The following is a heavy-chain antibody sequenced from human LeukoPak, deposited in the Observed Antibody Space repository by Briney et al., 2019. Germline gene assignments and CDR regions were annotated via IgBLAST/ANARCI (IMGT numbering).Heavy chain of an antibody. CDR2: INPNSGAT. J-gene: IGHJ5*02. Sequence: ASVKVSCKASAYTFIYYYMHWVRQAPGQGLEWMGWINPNSGATNYAQKFQGRVTMTRDTSISTAYMELSSLRSDDTAVYYCARWGEGFDPWGQGTLVSVSS. V-gene: IGHV1-2*02. CDR3: ARWGEGFDP. D-gene: IGHD3-16*01. CDR1: AYTFIYYY.